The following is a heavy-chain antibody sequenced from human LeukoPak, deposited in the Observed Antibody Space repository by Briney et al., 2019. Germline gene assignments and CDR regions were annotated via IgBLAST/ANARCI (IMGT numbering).Heavy chain of an antibody. J-gene: IGHJ4*02. Sequence: GGSLRLSCAASGFTFRSYAMHWVRQAPGKGLEWVAIISYDGSNKYYADSVRGRFTISRDNSKNTLYLQMNSLRLEDTAVYYCARGYCSSTFCDLDFDYWGQGTLVTASS. CDR3: ARGYCSSTFCDLDFDY. D-gene: IGHD2-2*01. CDR2: ISYDGSNK. CDR1: GFTFRSYA. V-gene: IGHV3-30*01.